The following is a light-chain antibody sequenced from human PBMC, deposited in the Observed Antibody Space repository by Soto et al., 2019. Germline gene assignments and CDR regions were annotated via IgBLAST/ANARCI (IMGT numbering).Light chain of an antibody. CDR3: QQRSKWPPEVT. CDR2: DAS. V-gene: IGKV3-11*01. J-gene: IGKJ5*01. Sequence: EIVLTQSPATLSLSPGERATLSCRASQSVSSYFAWYQQKPGQAPRLLIYDASNRATGISARFSGSGSGTDFTLTISSLEPEDFAVYYCQQRSKWPPEVTFGQGTRLEIK. CDR1: QSVSSY.